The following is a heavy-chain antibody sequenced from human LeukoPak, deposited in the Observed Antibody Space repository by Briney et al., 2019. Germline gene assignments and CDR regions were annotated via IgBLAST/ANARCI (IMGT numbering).Heavy chain of an antibody. Sequence: SQTLSLTCAISGDSVSSNSVTWNWIRQSPSRGLEWLGRTYYRSKWYNDYAVSVKSRITINPDTSKNQFSLQLNSVTPEDTAVFYCARVSCTYGVCYTDAAFDIWGQGTMVTVSS. D-gene: IGHD2-8*01. CDR2: TYYRSKWYN. V-gene: IGHV6-1*01. CDR1: GDSVSSNSVT. CDR3: ARVSCTYGVCYTDAAFDI. J-gene: IGHJ3*02.